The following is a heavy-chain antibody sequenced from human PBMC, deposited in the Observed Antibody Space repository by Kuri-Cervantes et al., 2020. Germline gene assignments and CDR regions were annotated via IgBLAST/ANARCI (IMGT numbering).Heavy chain of an antibody. CDR3: SREYSSGWYDYFDY. Sequence: GGSLRLSCTASGFTFGDYAMSWVRQAPGKGLEWVGFIRSKAYGGTTEYAASVKGRFTISRDDSKSIAYLQMKSLKTEDTAVYYCSREYSSGWYDYFDYWGQGTLVTVSS. V-gene: IGHV3-49*04. D-gene: IGHD6-19*01. J-gene: IGHJ4*02. CDR2: IRSKAYGGTT. CDR1: GFTFGDYA.